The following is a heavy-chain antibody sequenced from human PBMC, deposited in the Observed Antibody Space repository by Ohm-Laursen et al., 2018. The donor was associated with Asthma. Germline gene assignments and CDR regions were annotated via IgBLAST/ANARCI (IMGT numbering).Heavy chain of an antibody. Sequence: SETLSLTCSVSGDSVSNGGYCWSWIRQRPGKGLEWIGYIYYSGSTYYNPSPKSRVTISVDTTKNQFSLKLSSVTAADTAVYYCARGYSSSWNYYYYGMDVWGQGTTVTVSS. D-gene: IGHD6-13*01. CDR1: GDSVSNGGYC. V-gene: IGHV4-31*03. CDR3: ARGYSSSWNYYYYGMDV. J-gene: IGHJ6*02. CDR2: IYYSGST.